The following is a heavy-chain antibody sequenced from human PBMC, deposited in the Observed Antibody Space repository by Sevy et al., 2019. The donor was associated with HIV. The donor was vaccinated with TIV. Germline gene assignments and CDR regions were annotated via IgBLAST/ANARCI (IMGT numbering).Heavy chain of an antibody. J-gene: IGHJ4*02. V-gene: IGHV3-33*01. CDR2: IWYDGSSK. D-gene: IGHD3-10*01. Sequence: GGSLRLSCAASGFTFSSYGMHRVRQAPGKGLEWVALIWYDGSSKYYADSVKGRFTISRDNSKNTLYLQMNSLRAEDTAVYYWASGAYYYASRTENFDYWGQGTLVTVSS. CDR1: GFTFSSYG. CDR3: ASGAYYYASRTENFDY.